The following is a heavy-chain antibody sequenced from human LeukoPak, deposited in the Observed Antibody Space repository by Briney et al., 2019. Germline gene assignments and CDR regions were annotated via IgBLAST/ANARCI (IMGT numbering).Heavy chain of an antibody. CDR1: GFTFSSYW. CDR3: ARVGSTPYYDILTGYYKGYYYYYMDV. J-gene: IGHJ6*03. D-gene: IGHD3-9*01. CDR2: IKQNGSEK. V-gene: IGHV3-7*01. Sequence: GGSLRLSCAASGFTFSSYWMSWVRQAPGKGLEWVANIKQNGSEKYYVDSVKGRFTISRDNAKNSLYLQMNSLRAEDTAVYYCARVGSTPYYDILTGYYKGYYYYYMDVWGKGTTVTVSS.